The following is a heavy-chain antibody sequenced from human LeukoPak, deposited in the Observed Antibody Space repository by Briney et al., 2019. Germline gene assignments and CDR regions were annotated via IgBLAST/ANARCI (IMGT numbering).Heavy chain of an antibody. J-gene: IGHJ4*02. Sequence: GESLKISCKVSGYSFTSYWIAWVRQVPGKGLEWMGIIYPGDPDTRYSPSFQGQVTISADKSISTAYLQWSSLKASDTAMFYCARHPAIGSSGSYYFDYWGQGTLVTVSS. CDR2: IYPGDPDT. D-gene: IGHD1-26*01. CDR1: GYSFTSYW. CDR3: ARHPAIGSSGSYYFDY. V-gene: IGHV5-51*01.